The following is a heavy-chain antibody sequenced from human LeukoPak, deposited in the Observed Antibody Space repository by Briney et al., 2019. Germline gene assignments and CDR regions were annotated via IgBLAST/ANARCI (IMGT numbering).Heavy chain of an antibody. CDR1: GFTFDDYG. CDR3: ARDGGYCSGGSCYRYFDY. CDR2: INWNGGST. D-gene: IGHD2-15*01. J-gene: IGHJ4*02. V-gene: IGHV3-20*04. Sequence: PGGSLRLSCAASGFTFDDYGMSWVRQAPGKGLEWVSGINWNGGSTGYADSVKGRFTISRDNAKNSLYLQMNSPRAEDTALYYCARDGGYCSGGSCYRYFDYWGQGTLVTVSS.